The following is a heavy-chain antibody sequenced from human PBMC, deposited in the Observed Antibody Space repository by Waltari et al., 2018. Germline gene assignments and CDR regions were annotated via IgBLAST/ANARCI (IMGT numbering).Heavy chain of an antibody. J-gene: IGHJ4*02. V-gene: IGHV1-24*01. CDR3: ATASYDSSGYYYDTWYY. CDR2: IDPEDGET. D-gene: IGHD3-22*01. CDR1: GYTLTELS. Sequence: QVQLVQSGAEVKKPGASVKVSCKVSGYTLTELSMHWVRQAPGKGLEWMGGIDPEDGETIYAQKFQGRVTSTEDTSTDTAYMELSSLRSEDTAVYYCATASYDSSGYYYDTWYYWGQGTLVTVSS.